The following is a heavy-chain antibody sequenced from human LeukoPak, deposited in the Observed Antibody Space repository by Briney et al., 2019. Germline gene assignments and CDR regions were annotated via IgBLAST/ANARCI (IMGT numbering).Heavy chain of an antibody. CDR3: AAALTTHYYYYGMDV. Sequence: GASVKVSCKASGFTFTSSAMQWVRQARGQRLEWIGWIVVGSGNTNYAQKFQERVTITRDMSTSTAYMELSSLRSEDTAVYYRAAALTTHYYYYGMDVWGQGTTVTVSS. J-gene: IGHJ6*02. D-gene: IGHD3-9*01. V-gene: IGHV1-58*02. CDR1: GFTFTSSA. CDR2: IVVGSGNT.